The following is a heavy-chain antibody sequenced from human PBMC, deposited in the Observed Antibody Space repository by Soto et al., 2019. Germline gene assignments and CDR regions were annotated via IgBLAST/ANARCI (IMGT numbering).Heavy chain of an antibody. CDR2: INPNSGGT. CDR1: GYTFTGSY. Sequence: ASVKVSCKASGYTFTGSYMHWVRQAPGQGLEWMGGINPNSGGTNYAQKFQGWVTMTRDTSISTAYMELSRLRSDDTAVYYCARALAGRRYCSSTSCHRGFYFDYWGQGTLVTVSS. CDR3: ARALAGRRYCSSTSCHRGFYFDY. D-gene: IGHD2-2*01. J-gene: IGHJ4*02. V-gene: IGHV1-2*04.